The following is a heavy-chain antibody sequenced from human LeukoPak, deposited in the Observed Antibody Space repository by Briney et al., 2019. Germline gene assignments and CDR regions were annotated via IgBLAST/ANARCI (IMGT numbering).Heavy chain of an antibody. CDR2: INPNSGGT. J-gene: IGHJ4*02. CDR3: ARDLYYDFWSGYPTPGDY. CDR1: GYTFTGYY. D-gene: IGHD3-3*01. V-gene: IGHV1-2*02. Sequence: ASVKVSCKASGYTFTGYYMHWVRQAPGQGLEWMGWINPNSGGTNYAQKFQGRVTMTRDTSISTAYMELSRLRSDDTAVYYCARDLYYDFWSGYPTPGDYWGQGTLVTVSS.